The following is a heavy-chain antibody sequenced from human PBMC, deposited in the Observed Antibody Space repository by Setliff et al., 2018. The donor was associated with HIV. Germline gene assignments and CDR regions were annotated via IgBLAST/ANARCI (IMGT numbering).Heavy chain of an antibody. CDR3: AKDRDCSGGSCYSEDFDY. Sequence: GGSLRLSCVASGFTFSTYGMRWVRQAPGKGLEWVAFIRYDGSNKYYADSVKGRFTISRDSSMNTLYLQMNSLRAEDTAVYYCAKDRDCSGGSCYSEDFDYWGQGTLVTVSS. D-gene: IGHD2-15*01. CDR1: GFTFSTYG. J-gene: IGHJ4*02. CDR2: IRYDGSNK. V-gene: IGHV3-30*02.